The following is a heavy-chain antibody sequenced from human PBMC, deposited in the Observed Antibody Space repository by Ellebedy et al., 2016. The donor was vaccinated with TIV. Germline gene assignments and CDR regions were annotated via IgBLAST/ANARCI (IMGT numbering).Heavy chain of an antibody. CDR1: GYTFTSHP. CDR3: ARDRYYGGNYRGIDY. V-gene: IGHV7-4-1*02. D-gene: IGHD4-23*01. CDR2: INTNTGNT. J-gene: IGHJ4*02. Sequence: AASVKVSCKASGYTFTSHPLNWVRQAPGRGLEWMDWINTNTGNTESVPGFTGRFVFSLDTSVGTAYLQISSLQAEDTAIYYCARDRYYGGNYRGIDYWGQGTLVTVSS.